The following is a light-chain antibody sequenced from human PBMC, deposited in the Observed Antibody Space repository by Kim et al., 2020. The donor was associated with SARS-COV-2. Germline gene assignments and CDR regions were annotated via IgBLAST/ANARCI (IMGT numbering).Light chain of an antibody. V-gene: IGLV2-14*03. Sequence: GQSITISCTGTSSDIGTYDYVSLYQQHPGRTPKLMIYDVSDRPSGVSNRFSGSKSGNTASLTISGLQAEDEADYYCSSYTMSSTWVFGGGTQLTVL. J-gene: IGLJ3*02. CDR2: DVS. CDR1: SSDIGTYDY. CDR3: SSYTMSSTWV.